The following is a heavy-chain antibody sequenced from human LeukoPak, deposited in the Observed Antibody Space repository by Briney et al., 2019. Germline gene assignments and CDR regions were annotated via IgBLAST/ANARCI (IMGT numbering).Heavy chain of an antibody. D-gene: IGHD1-1*01. Sequence: ASVKVSCKASGDTFSSYAISWVRQAPGQGLEWMGRIIPIFGTANYAQKFQGRVTITTDESTSTAYMELSSLRSEDTAVYYCATQTTGTTKGPDYWGQGTLVTVSS. CDR3: ATQTTGTTKGPDY. J-gene: IGHJ4*02. CDR2: IIPIFGTA. V-gene: IGHV1-69*05. CDR1: GDTFSSYA.